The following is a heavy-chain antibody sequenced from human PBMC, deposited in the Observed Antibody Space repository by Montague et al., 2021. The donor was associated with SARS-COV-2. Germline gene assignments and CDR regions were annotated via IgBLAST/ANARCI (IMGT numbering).Heavy chain of an antibody. D-gene: IGHD3-10*01. CDR2: IYFTGGX. CDR3: VRAMVRPGDWFDP. J-gene: IGHJ5*02. Sequence: SETLSLTCSVHGGSISSGSYYWAWMRQPPGKGLEWLGSIYFTGGXSPXXXXKRRATLSIDRSKNQFYLNLAPVTAADTAVYYCVRAMVRPGDWFDPWGQGIQVTVSS. V-gene: IGHV4-39*07. CDR1: GGSISSGSYY.